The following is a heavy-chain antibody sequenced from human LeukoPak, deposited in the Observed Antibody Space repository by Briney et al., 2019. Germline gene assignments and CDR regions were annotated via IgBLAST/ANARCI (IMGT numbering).Heavy chain of an antibody. CDR1: GFTFSSYG. CDR3: ARARPGDDDALDI. J-gene: IGHJ3*02. CDR2: IWYDGSNK. D-gene: IGHD6-6*01. V-gene: IGHV3-33*01. Sequence: QPGGSLRLSCAASGFTFSSYGMHWVRQAPGKGLEWVAVIWYDGSNKYYADSVKGRFTISRDNSKNTLYLQMNSLRAEDTAVYYCARARPGDDDALDIWGQGTMVTVSS.